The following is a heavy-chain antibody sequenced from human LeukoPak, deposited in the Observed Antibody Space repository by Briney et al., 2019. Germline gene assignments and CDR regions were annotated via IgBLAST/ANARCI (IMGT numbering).Heavy chain of an antibody. CDR3: AKDGHYYYYYMDV. D-gene: IGHD3/OR15-3a*01. CDR2: ISGSGGST. CDR1: GFTFSSYA. J-gene: IGHJ6*03. Sequence: GGSLRLSCAASGFTFSSYAMSWVRQAPGKGLEWVSAISGSGGSTYYEDSVKGRFTISRDNSKNTLYLQMNSQRAEDTAVYYCAKDGHYYYYYMDVWGKGTTVTVSS. V-gene: IGHV3-23*01.